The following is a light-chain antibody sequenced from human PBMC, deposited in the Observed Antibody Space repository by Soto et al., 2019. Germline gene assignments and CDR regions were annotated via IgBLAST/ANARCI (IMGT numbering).Light chain of an antibody. Sequence: DIQMTQSPSSLSASVGDRVTITCQASQDISKYLSWYQQKPGKAPKLLIYGASNLETAVPSRYSGSGSGTDFTFTISRLEPEESATYYCQLYDKLPLTFGGGTNVEIK. CDR3: QLYDKLPLT. J-gene: IGKJ4*01. V-gene: IGKV1-33*01. CDR2: GAS. CDR1: QDISKY.